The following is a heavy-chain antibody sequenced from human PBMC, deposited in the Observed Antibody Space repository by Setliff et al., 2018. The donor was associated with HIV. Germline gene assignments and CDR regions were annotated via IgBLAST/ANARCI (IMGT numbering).Heavy chain of an antibody. CDR3: ARHGTWNSQRFHFDY. J-gene: IGHJ4*02. CDR1: GSSISSSYR. CDR2: IYNSGST. D-gene: IGHD1-7*01. Sequence: PSETLSLTCAVSGSSISSSYRWGWIRRSPGKGLEWIGNIYNSGSTYYNPSLKSRVTMSVDTSKNQFSLKLSSVTAADTAVYYCARHGTWNSQRFHFDYWGQGTPVTVSS. V-gene: IGHV4-28*01.